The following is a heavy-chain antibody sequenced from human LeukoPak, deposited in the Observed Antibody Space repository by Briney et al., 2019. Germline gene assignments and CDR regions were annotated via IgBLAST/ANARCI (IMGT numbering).Heavy chain of an antibody. CDR3: ARTKWYYDSRGAGNYFDY. CDR1: GFTFSSYS. V-gene: IGHV3-48*01. D-gene: IGHD3-22*01. Sequence: GGSLRLSCAASGFTFSSYSMNWVRQAPGKGLEGVSYISSSSSTIYYADSVKGRFTISRDNAKNSLYLQMNSLRAEDTAVYYCARTKWYYDSRGAGNYFDYWGQGTLVTVSS. J-gene: IGHJ4*02. CDR2: ISSSSSTI.